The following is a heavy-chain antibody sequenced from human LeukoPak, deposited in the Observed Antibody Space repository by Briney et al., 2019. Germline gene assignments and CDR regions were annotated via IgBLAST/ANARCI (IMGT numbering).Heavy chain of an antibody. J-gene: IGHJ5*02. Sequence: GASVKVSCKASGYTFTSYYMHWVRQAPGQGLEWMGIINPSGGSTSYAQKFQGRVTMTRDTSTSTVYMELSSLRSEDTAVYYCARDLVDSSSAYSWFDPWGQGTLVTVSS. CDR2: INPSGGST. V-gene: IGHV1-46*01. CDR1: GYTFTSYY. D-gene: IGHD6-6*01. CDR3: ARDLVDSSSAYSWFDP.